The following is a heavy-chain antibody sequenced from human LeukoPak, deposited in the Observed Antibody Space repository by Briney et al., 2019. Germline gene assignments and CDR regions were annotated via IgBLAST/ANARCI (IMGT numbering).Heavy chain of an antibody. V-gene: IGHV1-8*03. Sequence: GAAVRVSCKASGYTFTSYDINWGRQAPGQGVEWMGWMNANSGNTGYAQKFQGRVTITRNTSISTAYMELSSLRSEDTAVYYCARGATQYSSSWYGYWGQGTLVTVSS. CDR1: GYTFTSYD. D-gene: IGHD6-13*01. CDR3: ARGATQYSSSWYGY. J-gene: IGHJ4*02. CDR2: MNANSGNT.